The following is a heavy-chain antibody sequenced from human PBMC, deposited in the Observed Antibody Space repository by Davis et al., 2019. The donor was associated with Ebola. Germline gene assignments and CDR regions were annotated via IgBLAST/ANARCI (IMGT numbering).Heavy chain of an antibody. J-gene: IGHJ6*02. CDR1: GGSISSYY. Sequence: PSETLSLTCTVSGGSISSYYWSWIRQPPGKGLEWIGYIYYSGSTNYNPSLKSRVTISVDTSKNQFSLKLSSVTAADTAVYYCARGQYCSSTSCYHYYYYGMDVWGQGTTVTVSS. CDR3: ARGQYCSSTSCYHYYYYGMDV. CDR2: IYYSGST. V-gene: IGHV4-59*12. D-gene: IGHD2-2*01.